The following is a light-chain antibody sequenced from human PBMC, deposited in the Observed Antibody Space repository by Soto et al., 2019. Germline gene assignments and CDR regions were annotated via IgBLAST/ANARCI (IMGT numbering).Light chain of an antibody. J-gene: IGLJ1*01. CDR3: NSHTSSNTRV. V-gene: IGLV2-14*01. CDR1: SSDVGGYNH. Sequence: QSVLTQPASVSGSPGQSITISCTGTSSDVGGYNHVSWYQHHPGKAPKLMIYEVSNRPSGVSNRFSGSKSGNTASLTISGRQADDEADYYCNSHTSSNTRVFGTGTKVTVL. CDR2: EVS.